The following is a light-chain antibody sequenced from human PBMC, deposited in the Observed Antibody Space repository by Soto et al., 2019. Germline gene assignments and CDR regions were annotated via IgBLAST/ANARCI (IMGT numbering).Light chain of an antibody. Sequence: DIQMTQSPSTLSASVGDRVTITCRASQSISTWLAWYQQEPGKAPKLLIHKASSLQSGVPSRFSGSGSGTDFTLTISSLQPEDFATYYCQQLHDYPITFGQGTRLEIK. CDR1: QSISTW. CDR3: QQLHDYPIT. CDR2: KAS. V-gene: IGKV1-5*03. J-gene: IGKJ5*01.